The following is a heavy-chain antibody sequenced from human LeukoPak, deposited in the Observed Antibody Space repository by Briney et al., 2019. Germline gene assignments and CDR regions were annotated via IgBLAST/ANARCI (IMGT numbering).Heavy chain of an antibody. V-gene: IGHV3-30*04. J-gene: IGHJ6*03. CDR2: ISYDGSNK. D-gene: IGHD6-13*01. CDR1: GFTFSSYA. CDR3: AKDLVAAGPYYYYYMDV. Sequence: PGGSLRLSCAASGFTFSSYAMHWVRQAPGKGLEWVAVISYDGSNKYYADSVKGRFTISRDNSKNTLYLQMNSLRAEDTAVYYCAKDLVAAGPYYYYYMDVWGKGTTVTISS.